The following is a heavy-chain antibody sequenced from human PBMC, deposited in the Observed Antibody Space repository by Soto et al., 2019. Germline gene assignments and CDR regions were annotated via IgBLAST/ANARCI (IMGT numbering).Heavy chain of an antibody. J-gene: IGHJ4*02. CDR3: ARNCKRCMLQPLDY. Sequence: ASVKVSCKASGYTFTSYDINWVRQATGQGLEWMGWMNPNSGNTGYAQKFQGRVTMTRNTSISTAYMELSSLRSEDTAVYYCARNCKRCMLQPLDYWGQGTLVTVSS. CDR1: GYTFTSYD. CDR2: MNPNSGNT. D-gene: IGHD2-8*01. V-gene: IGHV1-8*01.